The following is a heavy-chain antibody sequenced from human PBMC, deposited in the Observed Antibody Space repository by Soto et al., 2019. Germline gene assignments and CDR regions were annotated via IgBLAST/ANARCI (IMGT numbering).Heavy chain of an antibody. Sequence: EVQLVESGGGLVQPGGSLRLSCAASGFTFSSYWIHWVRQAPGKGLVWVSRINSDGSTTNYADSVKGRFTISRDNDKNLVYLQMNILRAGDTAVYYSARGGFKQWLLDYWGQGTLVTVSA. CDR3: ARGGFKQWLLDY. V-gene: IGHV3-74*01. CDR2: INSDGSTT. CDR1: GFTFSSYW. D-gene: IGHD6-19*01. J-gene: IGHJ4*02.